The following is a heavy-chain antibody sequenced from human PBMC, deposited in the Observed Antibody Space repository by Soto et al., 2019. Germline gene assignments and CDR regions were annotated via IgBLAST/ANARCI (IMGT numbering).Heavy chain of an antibody. V-gene: IGHV3-9*01. D-gene: IGHD6-19*01. J-gene: IGHJ4*02. Sequence: EVQLVESGGGLVQPGRSLRLSCAASGFTFDDYAMHWVRQAPGKGLEWVSGISWNSGSIGYADSVKGRFTISRDNAKNSLYLQMNSLRAEDTAVYYCAKEAIAVARRYYFDYWGQGTLVTVSS. CDR2: ISWNSGSI. CDR1: GFTFDDYA. CDR3: AKEAIAVARRYYFDY.